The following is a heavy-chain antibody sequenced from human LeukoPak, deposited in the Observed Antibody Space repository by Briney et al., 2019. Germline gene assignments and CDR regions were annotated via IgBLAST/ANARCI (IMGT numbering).Heavy chain of an antibody. CDR2: IYYSGST. Sequence: SETLSLTCAVYGGSFSGYYWSWIRQPPGKGLEWIGYIYYSGSTNYNPSLKSRVTISVDTSKNQFSLKLSSVTAADTAVYYCARDSSGWYGIGYYGMDVWGQGTTVTVSS. V-gene: IGHV4-59*01. J-gene: IGHJ6*02. CDR1: GGSFSGYY. CDR3: ARDSSGWYGIGYYGMDV. D-gene: IGHD6-19*01.